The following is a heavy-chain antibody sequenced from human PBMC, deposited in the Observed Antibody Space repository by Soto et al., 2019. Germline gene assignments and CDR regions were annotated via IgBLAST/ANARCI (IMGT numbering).Heavy chain of an antibody. D-gene: IGHD2-2*01. CDR1: GGTFSSYS. V-gene: IGHV1-69*13. J-gene: IGHJ6*02. Sequence: ASVKVSCKASGGTFSSYSISWVRQAPGQGLEWMGGIIPIFGTANYAQKFQGRVTITADESTSTAYMELSSLRSEDTAVYYCARALVEDIVVVPAAIEINYHYYGMDVWGQGTTVSVSS. CDR2: IIPIFGTA. CDR3: ARALVEDIVVVPAAIEINYHYYGMDV.